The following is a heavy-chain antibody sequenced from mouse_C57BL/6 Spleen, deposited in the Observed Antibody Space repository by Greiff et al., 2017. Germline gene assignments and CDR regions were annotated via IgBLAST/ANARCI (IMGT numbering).Heavy chain of an antibody. J-gene: IGHJ3*01. V-gene: IGHV5-17*01. Sequence: EVKLVESGGGLVKPGGSLKLSCAASGFTFSDYGMHWVRQAPEKGLEWVAYISSGSSTIYYADTVKGRFTISRDNAKNTLFLQMTSLRSEDTAMYYCAREEFYYGYLFAYWGQGTLVTVSA. CDR2: ISSGSSTI. D-gene: IGHD2-2*01. CDR1: GFTFSDYG. CDR3: AREEFYYGYLFAY.